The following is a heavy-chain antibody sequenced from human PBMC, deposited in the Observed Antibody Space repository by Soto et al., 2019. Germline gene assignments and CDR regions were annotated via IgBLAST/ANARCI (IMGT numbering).Heavy chain of an antibody. J-gene: IGHJ4*01. V-gene: IGHV3-23*01. CDR1: GFTFDSPYGHA. CDR2: ISSNGANT. CDR3: VSWVSAHFDY. Sequence: PGGSLRLSCAASGFTFDSPYGHAMSWVRQSPGKGPEWVSTISSNGANTRYAESVQGRFTISKDASRNTVHLHMNSLRADDTATYFCVSWVSAHFDYWGHGTPVTVSS. D-gene: IGHD2-8*01.